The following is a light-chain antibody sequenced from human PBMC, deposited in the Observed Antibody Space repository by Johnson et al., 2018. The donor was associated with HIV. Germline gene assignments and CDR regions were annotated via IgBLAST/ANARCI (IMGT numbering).Light chain of an antibody. Sequence: QSVLTQPPSVSAAPGQKVTISCSGSSSNIGNNYVSWYQQLPGTAPKLLIYDNNKRPSGIPDRFSGSKSGTSATLGITGLQTGDEADYYCATWDSSLSADRVFGTGTKVTVL. CDR2: DNN. CDR1: SSNIGNNY. CDR3: ATWDSSLSADRV. V-gene: IGLV1-51*01. J-gene: IGLJ1*01.